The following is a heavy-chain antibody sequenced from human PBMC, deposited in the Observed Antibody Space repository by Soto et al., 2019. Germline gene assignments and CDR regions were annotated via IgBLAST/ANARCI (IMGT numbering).Heavy chain of an antibody. V-gene: IGHV1-69*12. CDR1: GGTFSSYA. Sequence: QVQLVQSGAEVKKPGSSVKVSCKASGGTFSSYAISWVRQAPGQGLEWMGGIIPIFGTANYAQKFQGRVTITAGESTSPADMELSSLRSEDTAVYYCARDRYSKRRLYYYYYYVMDVWGQGTTVTVSS. CDR2: IIPIFGTA. J-gene: IGHJ6*02. D-gene: IGHD4-4*01. CDR3: ARDRYSKRRLYYYYYYVMDV.